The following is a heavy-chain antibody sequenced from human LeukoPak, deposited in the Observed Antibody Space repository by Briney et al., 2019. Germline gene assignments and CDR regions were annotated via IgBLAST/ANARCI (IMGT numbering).Heavy chain of an antibody. V-gene: IGHV4-59*01. J-gene: IGHJ4*02. CDR1: GGSISSYY. D-gene: IGHD4/OR15-4a*01. CDR2: IYYSGST. CDR3: ARDAGANDY. Sequence: PSETLSLTCTVSGGSISSYYWSWIRQPPGKGLEWIGYIYYSGSTNYNPSLKSRVTISVDTSKNQFSLKLSSVTAADTAVYYCARDAGANDYWGQGTLVTVSS.